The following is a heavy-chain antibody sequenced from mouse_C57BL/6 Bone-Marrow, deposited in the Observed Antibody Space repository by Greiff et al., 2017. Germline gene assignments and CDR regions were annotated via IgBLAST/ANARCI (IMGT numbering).Heavy chain of an antibody. CDR2: ISSGGSYT. CDR1: GFTFSSYG. J-gene: IGHJ3*01. V-gene: IGHV5-6*01. Sequence: EVQRVESGGDLVKPGGSLKLSCAASGFTFSSYGMSWVRQTPDKRLEWVATISSGGSYTYYPDSVKGRFTISRDNAKNTLYLHMSSIKSEDTAMYYCARDYSWFAYWGQGTLVTVSA. CDR3: ARDYSWFAY. D-gene: IGHD1-1*01.